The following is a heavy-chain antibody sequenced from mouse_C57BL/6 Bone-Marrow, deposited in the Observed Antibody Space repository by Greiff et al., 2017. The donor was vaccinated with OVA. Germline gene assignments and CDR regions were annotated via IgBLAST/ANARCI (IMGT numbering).Heavy chain of an antibody. CDR1: GFNIKDDY. J-gene: IGHJ2*01. CDR2: IDPENGDT. Sequence: EVKLMESGAELVRPGASVKLSCTASGFNIKDDYMHWVKQRPEQGLEWIGWIDPENGDTEYASKFQGKATITADTSSNTAYLQLSSLTSEDTAVYYCTPLYYYGSSYVDYWGQGTTLTVSS. V-gene: IGHV14-4*01. D-gene: IGHD1-1*01. CDR3: TPLYYYGSSYVDY.